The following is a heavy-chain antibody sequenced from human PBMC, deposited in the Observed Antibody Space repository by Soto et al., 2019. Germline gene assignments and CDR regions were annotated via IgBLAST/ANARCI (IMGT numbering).Heavy chain of an antibody. CDR2: ISSSSSYI. CDR1: GFTFSSYS. D-gene: IGHD1-26*01. J-gene: IGHJ4*02. CDR3: ARDGSWHDY. V-gene: IGHV3-21*01. Sequence: EVQLVESGGGLVKPGGSLRLSCAASGFTFSSYSMNWVRQAPGKGLEWVSSISSSSSYIYYADSVKGRFTISRDNAKNSLDLQMKSLRAEDKGVYYCARDGSWHDYWGQGTLVTVSS.